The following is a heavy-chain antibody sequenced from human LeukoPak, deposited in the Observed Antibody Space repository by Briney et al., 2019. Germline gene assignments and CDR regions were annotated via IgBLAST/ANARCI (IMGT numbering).Heavy chain of an antibody. D-gene: IGHD3-10*01. Sequence: GGSLRLSCAASGFTFDDYAMHWIRQAPGKGLEWVSGISWNSGTIGYADSVKGRFTISRDNAKNSLYLQMNSLRAEDTALYYCAKDKVFGGELDYWGQGTLVTVSS. CDR1: GFTFDDYA. J-gene: IGHJ4*02. CDR3: AKDKVFGGELDY. CDR2: ISWNSGTI. V-gene: IGHV3-9*01.